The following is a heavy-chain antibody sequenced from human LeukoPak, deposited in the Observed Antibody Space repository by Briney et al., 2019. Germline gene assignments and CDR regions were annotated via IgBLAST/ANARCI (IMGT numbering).Heavy chain of an antibody. CDR3: ARDIGGWTYYFDY. CDR1: GYTFITHY. V-gene: IGHV1-46*01. J-gene: IGHJ4*01. Sequence: GASVKVSCKSSGYTFITHYMHWVRQAPGQGLEWMGIINPSGGSTTYAQKFQGRVTMTRDTSTSTVYLELSSLRSEDTAIYYCARDIGGWTYYFDYWGQGTLVTVSS. D-gene: IGHD6-19*01. CDR2: INPSGGST.